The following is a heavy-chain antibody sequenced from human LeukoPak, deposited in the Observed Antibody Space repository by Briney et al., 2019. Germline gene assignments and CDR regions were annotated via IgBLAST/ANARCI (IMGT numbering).Heavy chain of an antibody. Sequence: GRSLRLSCAASGFTFSSYSMNWVRQAPGKGLEWVSSISSSSSYIYYADSVKGRFTISRDNAKNSLYLQMNSLRAEDTAVYYCARGGWELRFSVPFDIWGQGTMVTVSS. J-gene: IGHJ3*02. V-gene: IGHV3-21*01. CDR2: ISSSSSYI. CDR1: GFTFSSYS. CDR3: ARGGWELRFSVPFDI. D-gene: IGHD1-26*01.